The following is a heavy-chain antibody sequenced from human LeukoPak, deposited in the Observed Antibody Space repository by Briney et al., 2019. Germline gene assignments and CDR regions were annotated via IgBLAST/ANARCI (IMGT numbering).Heavy chain of an antibody. CDR3: ARGNYYDSSGPGGY. V-gene: IGHV3-74*01. J-gene: IGHJ4*02. CDR2: INSDGRST. D-gene: IGHD3-22*01. CDR1: GFTFSSHW. Sequence: GGSLRLSCAASGFTFSSHWMHWVRQAPGKGLVWVSRINSDGRSTSYVNSVAGRFTISRDNAKNTLYLQMNSLRAEDTAVYYCARGNYYDSSGPGGYWGQGTLVIVSS.